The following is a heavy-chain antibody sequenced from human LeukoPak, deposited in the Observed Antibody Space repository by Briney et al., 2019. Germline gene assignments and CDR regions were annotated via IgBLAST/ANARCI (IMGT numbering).Heavy chain of an antibody. D-gene: IGHD5-12*01. CDR3: ARDQEDIVATIGGDAFDI. CDR1: GFTFSSYS. V-gene: IGHV3-21*01. J-gene: IGHJ3*02. Sequence: GGSLRLSRAASGFTFSSYSMNWVRQAPGKGLEWVSSISSSSNIYYADSVKGRFTISRDNAKNLLYLQMNSLRAEDTAVYYYARDQEDIVATIGGDAFDIWGQGTMVTVSS. CDR2: ISSSSNI.